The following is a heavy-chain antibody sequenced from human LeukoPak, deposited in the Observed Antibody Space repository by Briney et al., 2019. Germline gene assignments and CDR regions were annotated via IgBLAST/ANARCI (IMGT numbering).Heavy chain of an antibody. Sequence: SVKVSCKASGYTFTSYVVSWVRQAPGQGLEWMGRIIPILGIANYAQKFQGRVTITADKSTSTAYMELSSLRSEDTAVYYWAMDGDYGQGDYWGQGTLVTVSS. CDR1: GYTFTSYV. CDR3: AMDGDYGQGDY. D-gene: IGHD4-17*01. J-gene: IGHJ4*02. CDR2: IIPILGIA. V-gene: IGHV1-69*04.